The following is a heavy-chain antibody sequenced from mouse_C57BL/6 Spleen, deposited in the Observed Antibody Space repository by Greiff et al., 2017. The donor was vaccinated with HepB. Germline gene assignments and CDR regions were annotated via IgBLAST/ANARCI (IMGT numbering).Heavy chain of an antibody. CDR2: IYPRSGNT. V-gene: IGHV1-81*01. J-gene: IGHJ3*01. D-gene: IGHD2-2*01. CDR1: GYTFTSYG. CDR3: ARGREGYDGFAY. Sequence: VKLQQSGAELARPGASVKLSCKASGYTFTSYGISWVKQRTGQGLEWIGEIYPRSGNTYYNEKFKGKATLTADKSSSTAYMELRSLTSEDSAVYFCARGREGYDGFAYWGQGTLVTVSA.